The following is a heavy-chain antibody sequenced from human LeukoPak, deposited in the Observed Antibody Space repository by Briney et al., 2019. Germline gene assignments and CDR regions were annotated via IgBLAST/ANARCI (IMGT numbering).Heavy chain of an antibody. J-gene: IGHJ4*02. V-gene: IGHV1-46*01. CDR3: ARGLGRTAMVTRGGVRFDY. CDR2: INPSGGST. CDR1: GYTFTSYY. Sequence: ASVKVSCKASGYTFTSYYMHWVRQAPGQGLEWMGIINPSGGSTSYAQKFQGRVAMTRNTSITTAYMELSSLRSEDTAVYYCARGLGRTAMVTRGGVRFDYWGQGTLVTVSS. D-gene: IGHD5-18*01.